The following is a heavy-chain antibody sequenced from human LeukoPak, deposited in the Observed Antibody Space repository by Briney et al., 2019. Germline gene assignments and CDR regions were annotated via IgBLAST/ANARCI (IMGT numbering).Heavy chain of an antibody. V-gene: IGHV3-30*03. CDR3: ARVNVCPRCHFDY. J-gene: IGHJ4*02. CDR1: GFTFSSYG. Sequence: GRSLRLSCEASGFTFSSYGVHWVRQAPGKGLEWVALISYDGSNENYADSVKGRFTISRDNSKNTLWLQMNSLRAEDTAVYYCARVNVCPRCHFDYWGQGTLVTVSS. CDR2: ISYDGSNE. D-gene: IGHD3-16*01.